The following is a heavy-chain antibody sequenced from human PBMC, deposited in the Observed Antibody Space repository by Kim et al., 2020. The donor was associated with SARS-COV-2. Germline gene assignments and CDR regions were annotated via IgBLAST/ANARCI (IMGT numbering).Heavy chain of an antibody. D-gene: IGHD6-13*01. CDR3: AGDEGAAGTRAIYYYYYGMDV. J-gene: IGHJ6*02. Sequence: ASVKVSCKASGYTFTSYFMHWVRQAPGQGLEWMGIINPSGGSTSYAQKFQGRVTMTRDTSTSTVYMGLSSLRSEDTAVYYCAGDEGAAGTRAIYYYYYGMDVWGQGTTVTVSS. CDR1: GYTFTSYF. CDR2: INPSGGST. V-gene: IGHV1-46*01.